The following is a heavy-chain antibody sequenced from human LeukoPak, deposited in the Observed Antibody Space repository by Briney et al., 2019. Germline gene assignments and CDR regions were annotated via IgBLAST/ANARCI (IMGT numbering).Heavy chain of an antibody. CDR1: GASIITTNYY. J-gene: IGHJ4*02. CDR2: ISYSGNA. Sequence: SETLSLTCTVSGASIITTNYYWGWIRQPPGKGLEWIGSISYSGNAYYNPSLRSRLSISMDASKDQFSLKVRSVTAADTAVYYCARNLGQTWGTVTTDLWYFDHWGQGTLVPVSS. CDR3: ARNLGQTWGTVTTDLWYFDH. V-gene: IGHV4-39*01. D-gene: IGHD4-11*01.